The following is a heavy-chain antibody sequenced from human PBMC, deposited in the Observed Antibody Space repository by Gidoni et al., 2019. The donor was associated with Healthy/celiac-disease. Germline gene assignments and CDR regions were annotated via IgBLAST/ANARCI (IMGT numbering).Heavy chain of an antibody. J-gene: IGHJ4*02. CDR1: GFPFSSYG. V-gene: IGHV3-33*01. Sequence: QVQLVESGGGLVQPGRSLRLSCAASGFPFSSYGMHWVRQAPGKGLAWVAVIWYDGSNKYYADSVKGRFTISRDNSKNTLYLQMNSLRAEDTAVYYCARAQSGLGYCSSTSCYAPGGYWGQGTLVTVSS. CDR3: ARAQSGLGYCSSTSCYAPGGY. CDR2: IWYDGSNK. D-gene: IGHD2-2*01.